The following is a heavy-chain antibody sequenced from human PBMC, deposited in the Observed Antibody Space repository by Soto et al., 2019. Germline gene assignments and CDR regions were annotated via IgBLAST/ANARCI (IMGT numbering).Heavy chain of an antibody. D-gene: IGHD3-16*02. J-gene: IGHJ4*02. Sequence: QVQLVQSGAEVKKPGSSVKISCKASGGTFSSYAIGWVRQAPGHGLAWMGGIIPIFGTANYAQKFQGRVTITADECTITAYMELSSLRSEDTAVYYCARGAYDYVWGSYSYRTDYWGQGTLVTVSS. CDR3: ARGAYDYVWGSYSYRTDY. V-gene: IGHV1-69*01. CDR2: IIPIFGTA. CDR1: GGTFSSYA.